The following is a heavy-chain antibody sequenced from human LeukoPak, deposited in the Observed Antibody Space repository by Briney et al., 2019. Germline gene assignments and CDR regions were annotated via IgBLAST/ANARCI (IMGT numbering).Heavy chain of an antibody. CDR3: ARGSSWSYYFDH. CDR2: FHYSGST. CDR1: GDSISSYY. D-gene: IGHD6-13*01. J-gene: IGHJ4*02. V-gene: IGHV4-59*01. Sequence: PSETLSLTCAVSGDSISSYYWSWIRQPPGKGLEWIGYFHYSGSTNYSPSLKSRVTISIDTSKNQLSLKVSSVTAADTAVYYCARGSSWSYYFDHWGQGTLVTVSS.